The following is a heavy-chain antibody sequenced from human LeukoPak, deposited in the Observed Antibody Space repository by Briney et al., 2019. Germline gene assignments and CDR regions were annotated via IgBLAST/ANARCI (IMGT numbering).Heavy chain of an antibody. CDR1: GLTFSTYW. Sequence: GGFLRLSCAAFGLTFSTYWMHWGRQAPGKGLVWVARSNSDGSATIYADSVKGRFVISRDNSKNTLYLQMSSLRVEDTAMYYCAREWRGFEDYWGQGTLVTVSS. V-gene: IGHV3-74*01. J-gene: IGHJ4*02. CDR3: AREWRGFEDY. CDR2: SNSDGSAT. D-gene: IGHD3-9*01.